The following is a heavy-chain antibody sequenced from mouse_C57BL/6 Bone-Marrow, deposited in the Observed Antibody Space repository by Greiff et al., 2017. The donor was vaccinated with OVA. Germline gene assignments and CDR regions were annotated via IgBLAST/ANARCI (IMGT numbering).Heavy chain of an antibody. CDR2: INSDGGGT. Sequence: EVKLMESGGGLVQPGESLKLSCESTEYEFPSHDMSWVRKTPEKRLELVAAINSDGGGTYYPDTMRSGFILPRDNTKKTLYLQMSRLMSEDTALYYCARHYYGSSDYWGQGTTLTVSS. V-gene: IGHV5-2*01. D-gene: IGHD1-1*01. CDR1: EYEFPSHD. CDR3: ARHYYGSSDY. J-gene: IGHJ2*01.